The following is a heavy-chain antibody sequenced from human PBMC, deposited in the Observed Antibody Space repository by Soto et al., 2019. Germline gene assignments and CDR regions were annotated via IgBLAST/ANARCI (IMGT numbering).Heavy chain of an antibody. D-gene: IGHD2-2*02. CDR3: ARSVWDIVVVPAAIDDAFDI. CDR2: IIPILGIA. CDR1: GGTFSSYT. J-gene: IGHJ3*02. Sequence: SVKVSCKASGGTFSSYTISWVRQAPGQGLEWMGRIIPILGIANYAQKFQGRVTITADKSTSTAYMELSSLRSEDTAVYYCARSVWDIVVVPAAIDDAFDIWGQGTMVT. V-gene: IGHV1-69*02.